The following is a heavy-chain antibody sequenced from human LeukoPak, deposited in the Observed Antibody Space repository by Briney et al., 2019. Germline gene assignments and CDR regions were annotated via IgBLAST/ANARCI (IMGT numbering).Heavy chain of an antibody. D-gene: IGHD5-12*01. CDR2: ITSCVGNT. J-gene: IGHJ4*02. Sequence: GRALRLSCAASGFTFGIYAMTWVRQATGEGLQWVSAITSCVGNTYHADSVKCRFTTVRDNSKTTLYLRMNGLRAEDTAVYYCATLPLESAGYLGCGGEDYWGQGTLVTVSS. CDR3: ATLPLESAGYLGCGGEDY. V-gene: IGHV3-23*01. CDR1: GFTFGIYA.